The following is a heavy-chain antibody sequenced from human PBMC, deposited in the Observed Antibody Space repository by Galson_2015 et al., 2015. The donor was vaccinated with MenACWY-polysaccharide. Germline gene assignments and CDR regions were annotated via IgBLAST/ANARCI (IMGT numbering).Heavy chain of an antibody. V-gene: IGHV1-18*01. D-gene: IGHD2-15*01. CDR2: ISAYNGNT. CDR3: ARDQGFVDCSGGSCYYHYYHYYGMDV. CDR1: GYTFTSYG. J-gene: IGHJ6*02. Sequence: SVKVSCKASGYTFTSYGISWVRQAPGQGLEWMGWISAYNGNTNYAQKLQGRVTMTTGTSTSTAYMELRSLRSDDTAVYYCARDQGFVDCSGGSCYYHYYHYYGMDVWGQGTTVTVSS.